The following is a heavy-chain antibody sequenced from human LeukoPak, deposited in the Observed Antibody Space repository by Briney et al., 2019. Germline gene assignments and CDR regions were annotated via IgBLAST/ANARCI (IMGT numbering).Heavy chain of an antibody. J-gene: IGHJ4*02. V-gene: IGHV1-69*13. CDR3: AATDGELPSYYFDY. D-gene: IGHD1-26*01. Sequence: SVKVSCKASGGTFSSYAISWVRQAPGQGLEWMGGIIPIFGTANYAQKFQGRVTITADESTSTAYMELSSLRSGDTAVYYCAATDGELPSYYFDYWGQGTLVTVSS. CDR1: GGTFSSYA. CDR2: IIPIFGTA.